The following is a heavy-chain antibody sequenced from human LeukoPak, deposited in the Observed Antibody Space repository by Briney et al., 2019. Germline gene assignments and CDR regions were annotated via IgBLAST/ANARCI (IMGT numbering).Heavy chain of an antibody. Sequence: GASVKVSCKASGYTFTGYYMHWVRQAPGQGLEWMGWINPNSGGTNYAQKFQGRVTMTRDTSISTAYMELSRLGSDDTAVYYCARSSQTVAGYYFDYWGQGTLVTVSS. V-gene: IGHV1-2*02. D-gene: IGHD6-19*01. J-gene: IGHJ4*02. CDR1: GYTFTGYY. CDR2: INPNSGGT. CDR3: ARSSQTVAGYYFDY.